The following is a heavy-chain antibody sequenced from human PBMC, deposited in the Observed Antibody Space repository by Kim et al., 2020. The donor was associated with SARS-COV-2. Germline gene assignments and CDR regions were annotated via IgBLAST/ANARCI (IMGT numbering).Heavy chain of an antibody. Sequence: SETLSLTCTVSGGSISSSSYYWGWIRQPPGKGLEWIGSIYYSGSTYYNPSLKSRVTISVDTSKNQFSLKLSSVTAADTAVYYCARVESWPVYYFDYWGQGTLVTVSS. V-gene: IGHV4-39*07. CDR1: GGSISSSSYY. CDR2: IYYSGST. J-gene: IGHJ4*02. CDR3: ARVESWPVYYFDY. D-gene: IGHD6-19*01.